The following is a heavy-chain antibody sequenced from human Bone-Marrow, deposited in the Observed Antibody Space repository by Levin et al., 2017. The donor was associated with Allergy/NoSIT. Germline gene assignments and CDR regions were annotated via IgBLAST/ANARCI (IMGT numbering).Heavy chain of an antibody. CDR1: GGSFNDFY. V-gene: IGHV4-34*01. D-gene: IGHD4-11*01. CDR2: INDGGTT. CDR3: ARGRRRTVTGRTNYFDP. J-gene: IGHJ5*02. Sequence: ESLKISCAVHGGSFNDFYWTWIRQPPGKGLEWLGEINDGGTTNYNPSLKSRVTLSANTSKSQFSLNLTSVTAADMAVYFCARGRRRTVTGRTNYFDPWGQGTLVTVSS.